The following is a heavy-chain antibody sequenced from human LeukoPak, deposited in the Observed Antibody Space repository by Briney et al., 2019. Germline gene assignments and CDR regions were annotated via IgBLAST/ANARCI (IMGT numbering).Heavy chain of an antibody. Sequence: GGSLRLSCAASGFAFRNYYMAWIRQAPGKGLEWVAYISNSGTIIYYAESVKGRFTISRDNAKNSLYLQMNSLRAEDTALYYCARDLAMAGRDLDYWGQGTLVTVSS. CDR3: ARDLAMAGRDLDY. V-gene: IGHV3-11*01. J-gene: IGHJ4*02. CDR2: ISNSGTII. D-gene: IGHD6-19*01. CDR1: GFAFRNYY.